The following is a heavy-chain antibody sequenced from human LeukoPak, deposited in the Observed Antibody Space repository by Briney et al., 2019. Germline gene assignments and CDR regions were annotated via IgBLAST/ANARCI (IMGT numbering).Heavy chain of an antibody. CDR3: ARLGGEYGSGSKGAFDI. CDR2: IYYSGST. D-gene: IGHD3-10*01. CDR1: GGSISSYY. V-gene: IGHV4-59*08. J-gene: IGHJ3*02. Sequence: PSETLSLTCTVSGGSISSYYWSWIRQPPGKGLEWIGYIYYSGSTNYNPSLKSRVTISVDTSKNQFSLKLSSVTAADTAVYYCARLGGEYGSGSKGAFDIWGQGTMVTVSS.